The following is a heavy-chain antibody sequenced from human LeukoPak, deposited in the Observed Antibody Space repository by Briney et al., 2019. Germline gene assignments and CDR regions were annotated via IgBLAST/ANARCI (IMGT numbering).Heavy chain of an antibody. Sequence: ASVKVSCKASGYTFTGYYMHWVRQAPGQGLEWMGWINPNSGGTNYAQKFQGRVTMTRDTSISTAYMELSRLRSDDMAVYYCARVSILLDYYYYMDVWGKGTTVTISS. CDR3: ARVSILLDYYYYMDV. D-gene: IGHD2-21*01. CDR2: INPNSGGT. J-gene: IGHJ6*03. CDR1: GYTFTGYY. V-gene: IGHV1-2*02.